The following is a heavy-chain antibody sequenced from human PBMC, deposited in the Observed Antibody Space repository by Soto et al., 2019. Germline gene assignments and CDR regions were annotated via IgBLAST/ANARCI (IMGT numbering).Heavy chain of an antibody. J-gene: IGHJ6*02. CDR1: GFTFDDYA. V-gene: IGHV3-9*03. CDR3: GKYKGNDELSIYSYNVLEV. D-gene: IGHD3-16*02. CDR2: ISWNSGKI. Sequence: EAQLVASGGGLVQPGRSLRLSCAASGFTFDDYAMHWVRQAPGKGLEWVSGISWNSGKIAYADSVKGRITTSRDDAKNSLYLQMNSLIADDMAVYYCGKYKGNDELSIYSYNVLEVWGQWTTVTVSS.